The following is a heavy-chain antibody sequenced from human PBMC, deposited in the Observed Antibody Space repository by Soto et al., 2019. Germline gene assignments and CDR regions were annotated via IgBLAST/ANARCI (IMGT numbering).Heavy chain of an antibody. D-gene: IGHD5-12*01. V-gene: IGHV4-59*01. CDR3: ARGLDIVAPNFDY. J-gene: IGHJ4*02. CDR1: GGSISSYY. Sequence: PSETLSLTCTVSGGSISSYYWSWIRQPPGKGLEWIGYIYYSGSTNHNPSLKSRVTISVDTSKNQFSLKLSSVTAADTAVYYCARGLDIVAPNFDYWGQGTLVTVSS. CDR2: IYYSGST.